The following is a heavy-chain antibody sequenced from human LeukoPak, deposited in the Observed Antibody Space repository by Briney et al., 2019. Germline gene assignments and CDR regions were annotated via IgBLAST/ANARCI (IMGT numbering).Heavy chain of an antibody. J-gene: IGHJ4*02. D-gene: IGHD5-24*01. CDR2: IYYSGST. Sequence: PSETLSLTCTVSGGSISSSSYYWGWIRQPPGTGLEWIGSIYYSGSTYYNLSLKSRVTISVDTSKNQLSLKVTSVTAADTAVYYCARLRRDAYNLVADDYWGQGTLVTVSS. CDR1: GGSISSSSYY. V-gene: IGHV4-39*01. CDR3: ARLRRDAYNLVADDY.